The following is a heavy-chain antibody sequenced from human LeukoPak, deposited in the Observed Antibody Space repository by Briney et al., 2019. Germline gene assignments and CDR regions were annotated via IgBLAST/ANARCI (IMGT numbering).Heavy chain of an antibody. CDR3: ARGGGYISSSLGDY. J-gene: IGHJ4*02. CDR2: ISSHGVNT. Sequence: QAGGSLRLSCAASGFTFSTYAMHRVRQAPGKGLEYVSGISSHGVNTYYANSVKGRFTVSRDNSKNTLYLQTGSLRAEDMAVYYCARGGGYISSSLGDYWGQGTLVTVSS. CDR1: GFTFSTYA. V-gene: IGHV3-64*01. D-gene: IGHD6-6*01.